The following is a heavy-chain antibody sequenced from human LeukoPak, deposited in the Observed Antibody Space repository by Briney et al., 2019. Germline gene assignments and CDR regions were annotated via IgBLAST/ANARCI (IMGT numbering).Heavy chain of an antibody. CDR2: ISSRSSYI. D-gene: IGHD6-19*01. CDR1: GFTFSSYA. Sequence: GGSLRLSCAASGFTFSSYAMSWVRQAPGKGLEWVASISSRSSYIYYGGSVKGRFTVSRDNARNSVYLQMNSLRVEDTAVYYCVRRAVSGEEALDFDYWGQGTLVTVSS. CDR3: VRRAVSGEEALDFDY. V-gene: IGHV3-21*01. J-gene: IGHJ4*02.